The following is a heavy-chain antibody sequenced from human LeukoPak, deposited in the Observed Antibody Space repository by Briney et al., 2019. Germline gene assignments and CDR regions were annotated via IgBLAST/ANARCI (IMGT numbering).Heavy chain of an antibody. CDR3: ARDSGSGSNDY. CDR1: GYTFTSYA. CDR2: ISAGNGNT. D-gene: IGHD1-26*01. Sequence: ASAKVSCKASGYTFTSYAIHWVRQAPGQRLEWMGWISAGNGNTKYSQNFQGGVTFISNTSATTAFMELSSLRSEDAAVYYCARDSGSGSNDYWGQGTLVTVSS. J-gene: IGHJ4*02. V-gene: IGHV1-3*01.